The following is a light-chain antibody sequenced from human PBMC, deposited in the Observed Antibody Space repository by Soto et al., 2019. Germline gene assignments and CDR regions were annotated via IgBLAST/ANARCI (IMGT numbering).Light chain of an antibody. Sequence: QSVLTQPPSASGTPGQRVTISCSGSSSNIGSNTVKWYQQFPGTAPKLLFYSNSQRAAGVPDRFSGSKSGTSASLAISGLQSEDEADYYCAAWDDSLNGDVVFGGGTKLTVL. J-gene: IGLJ2*01. CDR2: SNS. CDR3: AAWDDSLNGDVV. V-gene: IGLV1-44*01. CDR1: SSNIGSNT.